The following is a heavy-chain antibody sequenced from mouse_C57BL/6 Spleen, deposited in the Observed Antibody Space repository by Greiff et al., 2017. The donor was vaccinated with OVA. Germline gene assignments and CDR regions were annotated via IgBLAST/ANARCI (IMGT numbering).Heavy chain of an antibody. J-gene: IGHJ2*01. CDR1: GYTFTDYN. V-gene: IGHV1-22*01. CDR2: INPNNGGT. Sequence: EVKLMESGPELVKPGASVKMSCKASGYTFTDYNMHWVKQSHGKSLEWIGYINPNNGGTSYNQKFKGKATLTVNKSSSTAYMELRSLTSEDSAVYYCARERKEYYFDYWGQGTTLTVSS. CDR3: ARERKEYYFDY.